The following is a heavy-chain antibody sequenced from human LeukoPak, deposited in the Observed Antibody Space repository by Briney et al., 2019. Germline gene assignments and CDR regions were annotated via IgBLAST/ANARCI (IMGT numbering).Heavy chain of an antibody. J-gene: IGHJ4*02. CDR2: INPSGGST. D-gene: IGHD3-3*01. CDR1: GYTFTSYY. CDR3: ARDLSYYDFWSGYSTVGSYFDY. V-gene: IGHV1-46*01. Sequence: ASVKVSCKASGYTFTSYYMHWVRQAPGQGLEWMGIINPSGGSTSYAQKFQGRVTMTRDTSTSTVYMELSSLRSEDTAVYYCARDLSYYDFWSGYSTVGSYFDYWGQGTLVTVSS.